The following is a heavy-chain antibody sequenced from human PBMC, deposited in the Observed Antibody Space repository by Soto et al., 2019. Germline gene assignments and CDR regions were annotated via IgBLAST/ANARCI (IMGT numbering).Heavy chain of an antibody. CDR2: IGASIGRA. CDR3: ARCYCSVRSCLTCWHFDL. Sequence: QGLLVQSGAEVRKPGASVKVSCQASGYIFNNFGLSWVRQVPGQGLEWVGWIGASIGRADYEPMFRDRVTLTVDPTTNRAYRELRSLTSDDSALYYCARCYCSVRSCLTCWHFDLWCRGTQVTVSS. D-gene: IGHD3-10*02. CDR1: GYIFNNFG. J-gene: IGHJ2*01. V-gene: IGHV1-18*01.